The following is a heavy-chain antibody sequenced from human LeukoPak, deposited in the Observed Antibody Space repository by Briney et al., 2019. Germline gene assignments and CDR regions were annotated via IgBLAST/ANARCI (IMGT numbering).Heavy chain of an antibody. CDR3: ARDGSGWSGRFDY. V-gene: IGHV6-1*01. CDR1: GDSVSSNSAA. J-gene: IGHJ4*02. D-gene: IGHD6-19*01. Sequence: KTSQTLSLTCAISGDSVSSNSAAWNWIRQTPSRGLELLGRTYYRSRWYNDYAVSVKSRITINPDTSKNQFSLQLNSVTPEDTAVYSCARDGSGWSGRFDYWGQGTLVTVSS. CDR2: TYYRSRWYN.